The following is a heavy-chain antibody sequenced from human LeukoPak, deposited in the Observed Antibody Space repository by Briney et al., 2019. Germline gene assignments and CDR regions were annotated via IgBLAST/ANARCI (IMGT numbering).Heavy chain of an antibody. V-gene: IGHV3-64*01. CDR1: GFTFRNHA. CDR2: IYSNGDST. Sequence: PGGSLRLSCAASGFTFRNHAMHWVRQAPGKGLEYVSAIYSNGDSTYYGNSVKRRFTISRDNSKSTLHLQMGSMSPADTAVYCGASEERGMAIDYWGQGALVTVSS. J-gene: IGHJ4*02. CDR3: ASEERGMAIDY. D-gene: IGHD5-24*01.